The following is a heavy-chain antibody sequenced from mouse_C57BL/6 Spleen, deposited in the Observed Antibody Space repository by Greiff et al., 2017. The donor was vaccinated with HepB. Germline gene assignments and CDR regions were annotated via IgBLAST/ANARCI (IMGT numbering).Heavy chain of an antibody. Sequence: EVKLVESGGGLVKPGGSLKLSCAASGFTFSSYAMSWVRQTPEKRLEWVATISDGGSYTYYPDNVKGRFTISKDNAKNNLYLQMSHLKSEDTAMYYCAQITTVVHYAMDYWGQGTSVTVSS. CDR1: GFTFSSYA. D-gene: IGHD1-1*01. J-gene: IGHJ4*01. CDR2: ISDGGSYT. CDR3: AQITTVVHYAMDY. V-gene: IGHV5-4*03.